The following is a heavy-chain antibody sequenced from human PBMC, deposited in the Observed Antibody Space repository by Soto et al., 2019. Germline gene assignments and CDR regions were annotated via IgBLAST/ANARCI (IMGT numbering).Heavy chain of an antibody. CDR1: GGTFSSYA. CDR2: IIPIFGTA. D-gene: IGHD2-2*01. V-gene: IGHV1-69*13. J-gene: IGHJ6*02. CDR3: ARPLGYCSSTSCSRGRIDYYYGMDV. Sequence: SVKVSCKXSGGTFSSYAISWVRQAPGQGLEWMGGIIPIFGTANYAQKFQGRVTITADESTSTAYMELSSLRSEDTAVYYCARPLGYCSSTSCSRGRIDYYYGMDVWGQGTTVTVSS.